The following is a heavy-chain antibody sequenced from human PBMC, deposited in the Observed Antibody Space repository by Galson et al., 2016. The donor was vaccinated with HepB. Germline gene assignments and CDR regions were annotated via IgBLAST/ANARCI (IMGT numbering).Heavy chain of an antibody. V-gene: IGHV3-43*01. J-gene: IGHJ4*02. D-gene: IGHD5-18*01. CDR2: ITWDGGSP. CDR3: VKESKLEDSYGPRFDY. CDR1: GFTFDDYT. Sequence: SLRLSCAASGFTFDDYTMHWVRQAPGKGLEWVSLITWDGGSPYYADSVKGRFTISRDNNNNSLYLQMNSLRTEDAALYYCVKESKLEDSYGPRFDYWGQGTLVTVSS.